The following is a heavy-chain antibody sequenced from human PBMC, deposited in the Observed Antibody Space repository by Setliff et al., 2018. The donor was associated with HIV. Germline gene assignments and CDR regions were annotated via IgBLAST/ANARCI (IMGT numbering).Heavy chain of an antibody. V-gene: IGHV5-51*01. D-gene: IGHD6-13*01. CDR1: GYNFTNYW. CDR2: IYPGDSDT. CDR3: ARHPYSMAPLIYYYMDV. Sequence: GESLKISCKGSGYNFTNYWIGWVRQMPGKGLEWMGNIYPGDSDTTYSPSFQGQVTISADESINTAYLQWSSLTSSDTAMYFCARHPYSMAPLIYYYMDVWGKGTTVTVSS. J-gene: IGHJ6*03.